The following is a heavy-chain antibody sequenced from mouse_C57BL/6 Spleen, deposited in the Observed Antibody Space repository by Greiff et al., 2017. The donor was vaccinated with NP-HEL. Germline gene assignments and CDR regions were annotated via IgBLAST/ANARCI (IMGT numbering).Heavy chain of an antibody. V-gene: IGHV5-17*01. CDR2: ISSGRSTI. CDR1: GFTFSDYG. J-gene: IGHJ1*03. Sequence: EVQRVESGGGLVKPGGSLKLSCAASGFTFSDYGMHWVRQAPEKGLEWVAYISSGRSTIYYADTVKGRFTISRDNAKNTLFLQMTSLRSEDTAMYYCARRLWLKGYFDVWGTGTTVTVSS. CDR3: ARRLWLKGYFDV. D-gene: IGHD2-2*01.